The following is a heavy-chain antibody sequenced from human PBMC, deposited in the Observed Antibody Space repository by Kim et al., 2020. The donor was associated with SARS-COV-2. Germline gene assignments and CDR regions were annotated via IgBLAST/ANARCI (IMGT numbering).Heavy chain of an antibody. CDR1: GYSFTSYW. CDR2: IYPGDSDT. CDR3: ARRHGYSSGWSPMDV. D-gene: IGHD6-19*01. V-gene: IGHV5-51*01. J-gene: IGHJ6*02. Sequence: GESLKISCKGSGYSFTSYWIGWVRQMPGKGLEWMGSIYPGDSDTRYSPSFQGQVTISADKSISTAYLQWSSLKASDTAMYYCARRHGYSSGWSPMDVWGQGTTVTVSS.